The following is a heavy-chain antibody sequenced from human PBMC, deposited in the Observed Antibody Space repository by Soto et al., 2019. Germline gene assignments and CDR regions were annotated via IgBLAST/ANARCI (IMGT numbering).Heavy chain of an antibody. J-gene: IGHJ4*02. CDR2: ISAYNGNT. CDR1: GYTFTSYG. D-gene: IGHD4-17*01. CDR3: ARFLRVTREDDY. V-gene: IGHV1-18*01. Sequence: QIQLVQSGAEVKKPGASVKVSCKASGYTFTSYGISWVRQAPGQGLEWMGWISAYNGNTNYAQKFQGRVTMTTDTYTSTAYMELRSLRSDDTAIYYCARFLRVTREDDYWGQGTLVTVSS.